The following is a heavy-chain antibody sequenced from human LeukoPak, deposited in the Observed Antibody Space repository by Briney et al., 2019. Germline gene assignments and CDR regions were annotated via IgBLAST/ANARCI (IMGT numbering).Heavy chain of an antibody. Sequence: GGSLRLSCAASGFTFSGYCMMWVRQAPGKGPEWVSSVSGGGGDTYYADSVKGRFTISRDNSKNTLYLQMNSLTTEDTAVYYCAKGAAPVKVDWFDPWGPGTLVTVSS. CDR1: GFTFSGYC. V-gene: IGHV3-23*01. J-gene: IGHJ5*02. D-gene: IGHD6-25*01. CDR2: VSGGGGDT. CDR3: AKGAAPVKVDWFDP.